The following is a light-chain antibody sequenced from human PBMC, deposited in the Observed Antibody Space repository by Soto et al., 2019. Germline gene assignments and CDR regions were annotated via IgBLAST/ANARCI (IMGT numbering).Light chain of an antibody. Sequence: QSVLTQPPSASGTPGQRITISCSGSSSNIRGSDVYWYQQLPGTAPKLLIRKNNQRPSGVPDRFSGSESGTSASLAISGLRSEDEADYYCAAWDGSLSGYVFGAGTKVTVL. J-gene: IGLJ1*01. V-gene: IGLV1-47*01. CDR1: SSNIRGSD. CDR2: KNN. CDR3: AAWDGSLSGYV.